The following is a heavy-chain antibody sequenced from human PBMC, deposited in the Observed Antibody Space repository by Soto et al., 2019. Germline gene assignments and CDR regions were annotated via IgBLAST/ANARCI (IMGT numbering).Heavy chain of an antibody. J-gene: IGHJ3*02. CDR2: IYYSGST. Sequence: SETLSLTCTVAGGSIGSGGYYWSWIRQHPGKGLEWIGYIYYSGSTYYNPSLKSRVTISVDTSKNQFSLKLSSVTAADTVVYYCAREGVVVVPAAQSRMAFDIWGQGTMVTVS. CDR3: AREGVVVVPAAQSRMAFDI. D-gene: IGHD2-2*01. V-gene: IGHV4-31*03. CDR1: GGSIGSGGYY.